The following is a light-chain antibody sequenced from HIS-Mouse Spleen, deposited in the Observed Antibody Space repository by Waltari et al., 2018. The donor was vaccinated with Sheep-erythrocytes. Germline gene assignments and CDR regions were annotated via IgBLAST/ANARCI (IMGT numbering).Light chain of an antibody. J-gene: IGLJ3*02. CDR2: EGS. Sequence: QSALTQPASVSGSPGQSITIPCTVTSSDVGSYNLVSWYHQHPGKAPKLMIYEGSKRPSGVSHRFSGSKSGNTASLTISGLQAEDEADYYCCSYAGSSTPWVFGGGTKLTVL. CDR3: CSYAGSSTPWV. CDR1: SSDVGSYNL. V-gene: IGLV2-23*01.